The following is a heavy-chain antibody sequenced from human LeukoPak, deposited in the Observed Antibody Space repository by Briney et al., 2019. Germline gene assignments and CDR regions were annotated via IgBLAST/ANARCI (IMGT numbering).Heavy chain of an antibody. D-gene: IGHD1-26*01. V-gene: IGHV4-59*01. J-gene: IGHJ6*02. CDR3: ARTFSESYYYYGVDV. CDR1: GGSISSYY. CDR2: VYYSGRT. Sequence: PSETLSLTCTVSGGSISSYYWSWIRQPPGKGLEWIGYVYYSGRTNYNPSLKSRVTISVDTSKNQFSLKLSSVTAADTAVYYCARTFSESYYYYGVDVWGQGTTVTVSS.